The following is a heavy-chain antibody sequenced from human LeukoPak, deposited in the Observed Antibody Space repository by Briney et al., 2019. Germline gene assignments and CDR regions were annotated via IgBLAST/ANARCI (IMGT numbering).Heavy chain of an antibody. Sequence: GGSLRLSCAVSGFTFSIYAMSWVRQAPGEGRECVSAISDSGGSTYYEDSVKRRFTIYRDNSKNTLYLQMNSLRAEDTAVYYCAKNGSTAIVYWGQGTLVTVSS. D-gene: IGHD5-18*01. CDR2: ISDSGGST. V-gene: IGHV3-23*01. J-gene: IGHJ4*02. CDR1: GFTFSIYA. CDR3: AKNGSTAIVY.